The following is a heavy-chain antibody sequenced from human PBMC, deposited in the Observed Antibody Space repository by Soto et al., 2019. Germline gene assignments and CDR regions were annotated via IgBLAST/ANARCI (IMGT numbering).Heavy chain of an antibody. CDR1: GFTFSSYA. Sequence: EVQLLESGGGLVQPGGSLRLSCAASGFTFSSYAMSWVRQAPGKGLEWVSAISGSGGSTYYADSVKGRFTISRDNSKNTLYLQMNSLRAEDTAVYYCATHAYDFWSGYYPTYYYYYYMDVWGKGTTVTVSS. V-gene: IGHV3-23*01. CDR3: ATHAYDFWSGYYPTYYYYYYMDV. D-gene: IGHD3-3*01. J-gene: IGHJ6*03. CDR2: ISGSGGST.